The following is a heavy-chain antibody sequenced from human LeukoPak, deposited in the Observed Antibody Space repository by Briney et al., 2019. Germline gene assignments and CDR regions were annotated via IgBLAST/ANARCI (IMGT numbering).Heavy chain of an antibody. D-gene: IGHD3-3*01. V-gene: IGHV2-5*01. CDR3: AHNLGTHVYDFWSGYDFKGGTFDY. J-gene: IGHJ4*02. CDR1: GFSLSTSGVG. CDR2: IYWNDDK. Sequence: ESGPTLVKPTQTLTLTCTFSGFSLSTSGVGVGWIRQPPGKALEWLALIYWNDDKRYSPSLKSRLTITKDTSKNQVVLTMTNMDPVDTATYYCAHNLGTHVYDFWSGYDFKGGTFDYWGQGTLVTVSS.